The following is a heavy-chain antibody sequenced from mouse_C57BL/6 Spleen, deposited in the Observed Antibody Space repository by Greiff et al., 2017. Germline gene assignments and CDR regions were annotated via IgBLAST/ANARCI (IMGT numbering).Heavy chain of an antibody. V-gene: IGHV1-64*01. D-gene: IGHD1-1*01. CDR3: ARNTVVPLLDY. CDR1: GYTFTSYW. J-gene: IGHJ2*01. CDR2: IHPNSGST. Sequence: QVQLQQPGAELVKPGASVKLSCKASGYTFTSYWMHWVKQRPGQGLEWIGMIHPNSGSTNYNEKFKSKATLTVDKSSSTAYMQLSSLTSEDSAVYYCARNTVVPLLDYWGQGTTLTVSS.